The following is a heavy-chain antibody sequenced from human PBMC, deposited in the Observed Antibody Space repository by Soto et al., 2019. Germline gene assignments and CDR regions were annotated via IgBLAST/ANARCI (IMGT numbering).Heavy chain of an antibody. V-gene: IGHV1-69*12. CDR2: IIPIFGTA. CDR3: AQCLLGVNYYSGMDV. J-gene: IGHJ6*02. D-gene: IGHD3-16*01. CDR1: GGTFSSYA. Sequence: QVQLVQSGAEVKKPGSSVKVSCKASGGTFSSYAINWVRQAPGQGLEWMGGIIPIFGTADYAQKFQGRVTITAAQSTSTAYMERSRLRSEDTAVYYWAQCLLGVNYYSGMDVWGQGTTVTVSS.